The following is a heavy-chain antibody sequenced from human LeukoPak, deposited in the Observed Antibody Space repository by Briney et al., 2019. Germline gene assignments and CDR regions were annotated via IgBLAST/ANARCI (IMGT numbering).Heavy chain of an antibody. J-gene: IGHJ4*02. CDR2: ITGSGGSGGST. D-gene: IGHD6-13*01. CDR1: GFTFSNCA. Sequence: PGGSLRLSCAASGFTFSNCAMSWVRQAPGKGLEWVSTITGSGGSGGSTNYADSVKDQFTISRDNSKVTLYLQMNSLRAEYTALYYCAKRRAARGRDIDYWGRGTLVTVSS. CDR3: AKRRAARGRDIDY. V-gene: IGHV3-23*01.